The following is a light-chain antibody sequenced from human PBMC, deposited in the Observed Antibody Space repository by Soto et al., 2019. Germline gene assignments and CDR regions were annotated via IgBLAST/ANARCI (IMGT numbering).Light chain of an antibody. CDR2: GAS. V-gene: IGKV3-15*01. Sequence: EIVMTQSPATLSVSPGERATLSCMASQSVSSNLAWYQQKPGQAPRLLIYGASTRATGIPARFSGSASGTDFTLTISRLEPEDFAVYFCQQYSDLPMTFGQGTRLEIK. J-gene: IGKJ5*01. CDR1: QSVSSN. CDR3: QQYSDLPMT.